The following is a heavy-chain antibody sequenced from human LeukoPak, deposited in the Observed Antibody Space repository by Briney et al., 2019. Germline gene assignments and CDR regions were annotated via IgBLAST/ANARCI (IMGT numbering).Heavy chain of an antibody. J-gene: IGHJ3*01. CDR3: VRGGGRNSSWRLF. CDR2: MNPKSENT. D-gene: IGHD6-13*01. CDR1: GYTFPNYE. Sequence: ASVKVSCKASGYTFPNYEVNWVRQATGQGLEWMGWMNPKSENTGYVQKFQGRVTMTSNTSISTAYMELSSLTSEDTAVYYCVRGGGRNSSWRLFWGQGTMVTVSS. V-gene: IGHV1-8*01.